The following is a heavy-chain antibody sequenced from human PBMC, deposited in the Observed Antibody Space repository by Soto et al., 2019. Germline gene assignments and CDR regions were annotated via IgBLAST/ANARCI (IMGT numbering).Heavy chain of an antibody. D-gene: IGHD2-15*01. CDR1: GDSLTNNHW. V-gene: IGHV4-4*02. CDR3: VRDSRTGCSSINCYMH. Sequence: QLQLRESGPGLVQPSGTLSLTCDVSGDSLTNNHWWSWVRQAPGKGLEWIGEIWHTGRPNYNPSRKSRVAISIDKSKNPFSLKLSSVTAADTAVYYCVRDSRTGCSSINCYMHWGQGTLVTVSS. J-gene: IGHJ4*02. CDR2: IWHTGRP.